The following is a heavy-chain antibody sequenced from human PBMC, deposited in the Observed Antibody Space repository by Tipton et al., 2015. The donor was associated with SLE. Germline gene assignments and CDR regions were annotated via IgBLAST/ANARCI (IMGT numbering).Heavy chain of an antibody. CDR2: IYYSGST. V-gene: IGHV4-59*12. D-gene: IGHD6-13*01. CDR1: GGCISSYY. J-gene: IGHJ4*02. Sequence: TLSLTCTVSGGCISSYYWSWIRQPPGKGLEWIGYIYYSGSTNYNPSLESRVTISVDTSKNQFSLKLSSVTAADTALYYCARGPDGSSWSGYYFDYWGQGTLATVSS. CDR3: ARGPDGSSWSGYYFDY.